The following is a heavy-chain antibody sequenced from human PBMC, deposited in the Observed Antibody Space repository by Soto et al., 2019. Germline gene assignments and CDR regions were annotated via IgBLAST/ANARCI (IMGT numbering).Heavy chain of an antibody. V-gene: IGHV3-74*01. CDR3: ARSTGTTVPVN. Sequence: PGGSLRLSCAASGFTFGSYWMHWVRQAPGKGLVWVSRINSDGSSTSYADSVKGRFTISRDNAKNTLYLQMNSLRAEDTTVYYCARSTGTTVPVNWGQGTLVTVSS. D-gene: IGHD1-7*01. CDR1: GFTFGSYW. J-gene: IGHJ4*02. CDR2: INSDGSST.